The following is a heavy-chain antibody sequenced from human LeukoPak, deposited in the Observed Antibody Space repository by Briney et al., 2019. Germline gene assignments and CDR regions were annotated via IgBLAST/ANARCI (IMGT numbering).Heavy chain of an antibody. CDR1: GFTFSNYA. CDR3: ARDVGKDTVTTEIAY. J-gene: IGHJ4*02. CDR2: ISYDGKNK. Sequence: QPGGSLRLSCAASGFTFSNYAMSWVRQAPGKGLEWVAVISYDGKNKNHADSVKGRFTISRDKSTLYLEMNNLTPEDTALYYCARDVGKDTVTTEIAYWGQGTLVTVSS. V-gene: IGHV3-30*04. D-gene: IGHD4-11*01.